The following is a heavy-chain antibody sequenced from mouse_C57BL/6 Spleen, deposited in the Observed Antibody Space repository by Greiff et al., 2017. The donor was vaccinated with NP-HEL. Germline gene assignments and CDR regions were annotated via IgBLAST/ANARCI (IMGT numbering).Heavy chain of an antibody. D-gene: IGHD1-1*01. CDR2: INPGSGDT. Sequence: VQLQQSGAELVRPGPSVKVSCKASGYAFTNYLIEWVKQRPGQGLEWIGVINPGSGDTNYNEKFKGKATLNADKSSSTAYMQLSNLTSEDSEVYSCTRCTYGSREYSFDYWGQGTTVTVSS. CDR1: GYAFTNYL. V-gene: IGHV1-54*01. J-gene: IGHJ2*01. CDR3: TRCTYGSREYSFDY.